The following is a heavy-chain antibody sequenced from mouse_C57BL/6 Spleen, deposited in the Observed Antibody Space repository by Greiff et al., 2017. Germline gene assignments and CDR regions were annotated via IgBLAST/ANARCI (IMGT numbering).Heavy chain of an antibody. D-gene: IGHD2-1*01. J-gene: IGHJ4*01. CDR3: ARSYYGNYGYAMDY. Sequence: QVQLQQPGAELVKPGASVKMSCKASGYTFTSYWITWVKQRPGQGLEWIGDIYPGSGSTNYNEKFKSKAALTVDTSSSTAYMQLSSLTSEDSAVYYCARSYYGNYGYAMDYWGQGTLVTVSS. CDR2: IYPGSGST. V-gene: IGHV1-55*01. CDR1: GYTFTSYW.